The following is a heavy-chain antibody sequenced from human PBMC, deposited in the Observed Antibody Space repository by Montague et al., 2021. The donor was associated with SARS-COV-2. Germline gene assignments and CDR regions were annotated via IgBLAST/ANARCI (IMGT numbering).Heavy chain of an antibody. CDR2: ITGSGEST. J-gene: IGHJ4*02. D-gene: IGHD2-21*01. CDR1: GFPFSSYA. V-gene: IGHV3-23*01. CDR3: ANWKGYDDNTVIADGVDY. Sequence: SLRLSCAASGFPFSSYAMSWVRQAPGKGLKWVSTITGSGESTHYADSVNGRFTVSRDNSKSTLYLQMNSLRAEDTAVYYCANWKGYDDNTVIADGVDYWGQGALVTVPS.